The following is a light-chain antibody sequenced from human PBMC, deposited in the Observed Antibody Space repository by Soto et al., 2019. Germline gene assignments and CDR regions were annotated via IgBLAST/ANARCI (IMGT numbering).Light chain of an antibody. Sequence: EIVLTQSPGTLSLSPGERATLSCRASQSVSSNYLAWYHQKPGQAPRVLIYGASSRAPGIPHRFSGSGSGTDFTLSISRLEPEDFAVYYCQQYGTSPWTFGQGTKVEI. CDR1: QSVSSNY. V-gene: IGKV3-20*01. J-gene: IGKJ1*01. CDR2: GAS. CDR3: QQYGTSPWT.